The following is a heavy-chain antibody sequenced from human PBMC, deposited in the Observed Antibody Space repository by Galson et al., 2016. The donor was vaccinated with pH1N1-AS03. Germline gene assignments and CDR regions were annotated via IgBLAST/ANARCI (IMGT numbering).Heavy chain of an antibody. D-gene: IGHD3-16*01. CDR1: GVSITSPTYT. J-gene: IGHJ5*02. CDR3: ARQTWRITTPNWFDP. CDR2: TSYSGTI. V-gene: IGHV4-39*01. Sequence: ETLSLTCTVPGVSITSPTYTWAWIRQPPGKERDWIGLTSYSGTINYNPPPKNRVAMSVDPSKNQFSLKLNSVTAADTAVYYCARQTWRITTPNWFDPWGQGTLVTVSS.